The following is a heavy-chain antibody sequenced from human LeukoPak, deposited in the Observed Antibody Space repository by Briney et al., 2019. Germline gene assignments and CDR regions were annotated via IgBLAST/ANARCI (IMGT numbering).Heavy chain of an antibody. CDR3: ARDPNNYFDY. CDR2: INHSGST. CDR1: GGSFSGYY. V-gene: IGHV4-34*01. Sequence: PSETLSLTCAVYGGSFSGYYWSWIRQPPGKGLEWIGEINHSGSTNYNPSLKSRVTISVDTSKNQFSLKLSSVTAADTAVYYCARDPNNYFDYWGQGTLVTVSS. J-gene: IGHJ4*02.